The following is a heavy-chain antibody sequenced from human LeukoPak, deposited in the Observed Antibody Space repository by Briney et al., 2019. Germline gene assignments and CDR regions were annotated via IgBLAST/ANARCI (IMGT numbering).Heavy chain of an antibody. CDR3: ARSHYGDYYFNY. V-gene: IGHV1-69*05. CDR1: GGTFSSYA. CDR2: IIPIFGTA. J-gene: IGHJ4*02. D-gene: IGHD4-17*01. Sequence: SVKVSRKASGGTFSSYAISWVRQAPGQGLEWMGGIIPIFGTANYAQKFQGRVTITTDESTSTAYMELSSLRSEDTAVYYCARSHYGDYYFNYWGQGTLVTVSS.